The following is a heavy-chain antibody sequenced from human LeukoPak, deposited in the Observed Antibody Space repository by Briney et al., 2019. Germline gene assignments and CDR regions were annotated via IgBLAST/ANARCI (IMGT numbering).Heavy chain of an antibody. CDR1: GYTFSTYG. V-gene: IGHV1-18*01. J-gene: IGHJ4*02. Sequence: ASVKVSCKASGYTFSTYGITWVRQAPGQGLEWVGWISGYNDNPYYAQKLQGRVTMATDTSTSTAYMDLRSLRSDDTAVYYCARVVHGSNYLDFWGQGTLVTVSS. CDR2: ISGYNDNP. CDR3: ARVVHGSNYLDF. D-gene: IGHD6-6*01.